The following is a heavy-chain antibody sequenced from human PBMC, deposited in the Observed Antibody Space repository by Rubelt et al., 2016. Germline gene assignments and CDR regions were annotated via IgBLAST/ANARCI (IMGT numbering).Heavy chain of an antibody. V-gene: IGHV3-23*01. CDR1: GFPFSTYA. CDR3: ARDPWRGVKDY. Sequence: GESLRLSCAASGFPFSTYAMSWVRQAPGKGLEWVSGISGSGGDTFYADSVKGRFTISRDNSKNTLYLQMNSLRAEDTAVYYCARDPWRGVKDYWGQGTLVTVSS. D-gene: IGHD3-16*01. J-gene: IGHJ4*02. CDR2: ISGSGGDT.